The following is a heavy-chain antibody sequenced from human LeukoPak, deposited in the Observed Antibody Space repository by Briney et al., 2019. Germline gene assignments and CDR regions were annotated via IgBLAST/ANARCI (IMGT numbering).Heavy chain of an antibody. J-gene: IGHJ4*02. D-gene: IGHD2-2*01. Sequence: GGSLRLSCAASGFPFSDYAMSWVRQAPGKGLEWVSAISGGGRSSYYADSVKGRFTISRDNSKNMLYLRMNGLRAEDTAIYYCAKSLYQYRGINFDYWGQGTLVTVSS. CDR3: AKSLYQYRGINFDY. V-gene: IGHV3-23*01. CDR1: GFPFSDYA. CDR2: ISGGGRSS.